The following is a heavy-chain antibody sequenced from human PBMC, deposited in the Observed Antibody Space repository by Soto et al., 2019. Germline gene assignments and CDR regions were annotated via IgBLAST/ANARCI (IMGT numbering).Heavy chain of an antibody. V-gene: IGHV4-61*08. D-gene: IGHD3-22*01. Sequence: LSETLSLTCSVSGGSISSVGHYWTWIRQQPGKGLEWIGYIYYSGSTNYNPSLKSRVTISVDTSKNQFSLKLSSVTAAETAVYYCARASPAYYYDSSGPTHRDAFDISGQGTMVTVSS. CDR1: GGSISSVGHY. CDR3: ARASPAYYYDSSGPTHRDAFDI. J-gene: IGHJ3*02. CDR2: IYYSGST.